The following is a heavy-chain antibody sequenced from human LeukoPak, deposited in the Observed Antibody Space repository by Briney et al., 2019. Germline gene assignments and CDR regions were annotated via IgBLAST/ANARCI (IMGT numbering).Heavy chain of an antibody. CDR3: VNSGYDGGVY. V-gene: IGHV1-69*13. J-gene: IGHJ4*02. D-gene: IGHD5-12*01. Sequence: SVKVSCKASGGTFSSYAISWVRQAPGQGLEWMGGIIPIFGTANYAQKFQGRVTITADESTSTAYMELSSLRPEDTAVYYCVNSGYDGGVYWGQGTLVTVSS. CDR2: IIPIFGTA. CDR1: GGTFSSYA.